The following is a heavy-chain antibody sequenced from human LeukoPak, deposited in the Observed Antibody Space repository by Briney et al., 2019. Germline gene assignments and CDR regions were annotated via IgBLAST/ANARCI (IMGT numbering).Heavy chain of an antibody. V-gene: IGHV1-2*02. Sequence: ASVKVSCKASGYTFTGYYMHWVRQAPGQGLEWMGWINPNSGGTNYAQKFQGRVTMTRDTSISTAYMELSRLRSDDTAVYYCARDPIPNSSGWSFFDYWGQGTLVTVYS. CDR1: GYTFTGYY. CDR3: ARDPIPNSSGWSFFDY. J-gene: IGHJ4*02. CDR2: INPNSGGT. D-gene: IGHD6-13*01.